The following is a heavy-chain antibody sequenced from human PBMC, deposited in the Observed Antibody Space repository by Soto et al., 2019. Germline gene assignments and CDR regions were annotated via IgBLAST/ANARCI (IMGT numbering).Heavy chain of an antibody. CDR3: AKDRRLEPPQDYYHYYMDV. V-gene: IGHV3-30*18. CDR1: GFTFSSYG. Sequence: GGSLRLSCVASGFTFSSYGMHWVRQAPGKGLEWVAVISYDGSNKYYADSVKGRFTISRDNSKNTLYLQMNSLRAEDTAVYYCAKDRRLEPPQDYYHYYMDVWGKGTTVTVSS. J-gene: IGHJ6*03. D-gene: IGHD1-1*01. CDR2: ISYDGSNK.